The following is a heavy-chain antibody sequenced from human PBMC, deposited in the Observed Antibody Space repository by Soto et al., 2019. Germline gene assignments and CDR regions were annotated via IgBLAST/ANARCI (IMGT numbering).Heavy chain of an antibody. J-gene: IGHJ4*02. D-gene: IGHD3-10*01. CDR2: LTGSSSNI. Sequence: EVQLLESGGGLVQPGGSLRLSCAASGFSFRNYAISWVRQAPGKALEWISTLTGSSSNIYYADSVKGRFAISRDNSRNTLYLQMNSLTAEDTAVYYCANGRATYGLLTHDYWGQGTLVTVSS. CDR3: ANGRATYGLLTHDY. CDR1: GFSFRNYA. V-gene: IGHV3-23*01.